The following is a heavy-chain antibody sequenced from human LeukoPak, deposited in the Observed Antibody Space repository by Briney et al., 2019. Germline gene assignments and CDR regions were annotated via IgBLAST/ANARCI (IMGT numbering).Heavy chain of an antibody. CDR2: ISYDGSNK. J-gene: IGHJ5*02. CDR3: ARDSGYCSGGSCQPSYRWTAP. CDR1: GFTFSTYA. D-gene: IGHD2-15*01. V-gene: IGHV3-30*01. Sequence: GGSLRLSCAASGFTFSTYAMHWVRQAPGKGLKRVSLISYDGSNKQHADSVKGRFTISKDNSKNTLYLQMNSLRAEDTAVYYCARDSGYCSGGSCQPSYRWTAPWGQGTLVTVSS.